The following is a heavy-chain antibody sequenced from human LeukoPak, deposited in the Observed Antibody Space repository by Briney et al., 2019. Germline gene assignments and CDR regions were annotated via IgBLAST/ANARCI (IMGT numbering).Heavy chain of an antibody. CDR1: GGSISSGSYY. CDR3: ARDREDIVVVPAATSYYYYYYMDV. V-gene: IGHV4-61*02. CDR2: IYTSGST. Sequence: SQTLSLTCTVSGGSISSGSYYWSWIRQPAGKGLEWIGRIYTSGSTNYNPSLKSRVTISVDTSKNQFSLKLSSVTAADTAVYYCARDREDIVVVPAATSYYYYYYMDVWGKGTTVTVSS. J-gene: IGHJ6*03. D-gene: IGHD2-2*01.